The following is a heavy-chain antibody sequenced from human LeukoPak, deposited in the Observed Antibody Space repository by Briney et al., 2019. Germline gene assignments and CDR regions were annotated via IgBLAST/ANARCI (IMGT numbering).Heavy chain of an antibody. J-gene: IGHJ4*02. V-gene: IGHV1-69*13. CDR3: ARGLTMDPEYFDY. Sequence: GASVKVSCKASGGTFSSYAISWVRQAPGQGLEWMGGIIPIFGTASYAQKFQGRVTITADESTSTAYMELSSLRSEDTAVYYCARGLTMDPEYFDYWGQGTLVTVSS. CDR1: GGTFSSYA. D-gene: IGHD4/OR15-4a*01. CDR2: IIPIFGTA.